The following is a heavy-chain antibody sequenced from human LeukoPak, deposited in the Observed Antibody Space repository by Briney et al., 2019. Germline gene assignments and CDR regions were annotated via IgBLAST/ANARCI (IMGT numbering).Heavy chain of an antibody. CDR1: GLSFSTSY. CDR2: ISSSSSYI. V-gene: IGHV3-21*01. CDR3: GREYGDYENWFDP. J-gene: IGHJ5*02. Sequence: GGSLRLSCEASGLSFSTSYMHWVRQTPGKGLEWVSSISSSSSYIYYADSVKGRFTISRDNAENSLYLQMNSLRAEDAAVYYCGREYGDYENWFDPWGQGTLVTVSS. D-gene: IGHD4-17*01.